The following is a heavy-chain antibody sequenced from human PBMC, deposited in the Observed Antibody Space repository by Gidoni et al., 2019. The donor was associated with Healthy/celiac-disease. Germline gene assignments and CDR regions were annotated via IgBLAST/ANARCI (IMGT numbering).Heavy chain of an antibody. Sequence: QVQLQESGPGLVKPSETLSLTCTVSGGSVSSGSYYWSWIRQPPGKGLEWIGYIYYSGSTNYNPSLKSRVTISVDTSKNQFSLKLSSVTAADTAVYYCARVRGYDILTGIYYFDYWGQGTLVTVSS. J-gene: IGHJ4*02. CDR2: IYYSGST. V-gene: IGHV4-61*01. D-gene: IGHD3-9*01. CDR1: GGSVSSGSYY. CDR3: ARVRGYDILTGIYYFDY.